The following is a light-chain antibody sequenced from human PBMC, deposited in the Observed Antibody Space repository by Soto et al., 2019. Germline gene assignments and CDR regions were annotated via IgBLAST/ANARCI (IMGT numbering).Light chain of an antibody. CDR3: CSYAGGYTHYV. CDR2: DVS. J-gene: IGLJ1*01. Sequence: QSALTQPPSVSGSPGQSVTISCTGTSSDVGGFNYVSWYQHHPGKAPKLMIYDVSKRPSGVPDRFSGSKSGNPASLTIPGLQAEDEADYYCCSYAGGYTHYVFATGTKVTVL. V-gene: IGLV2-11*01. CDR1: SSDVGGFNY.